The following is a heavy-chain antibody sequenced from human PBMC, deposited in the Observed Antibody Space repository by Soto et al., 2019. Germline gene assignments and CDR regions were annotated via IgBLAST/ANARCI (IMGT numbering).Heavy chain of an antibody. D-gene: IGHD3-10*02. CDR3: ARDQYCNVPTCLGYPDI. Sequence: QVQLLQSGAEVKKPGSSVKVSCHASGDTFTTHTITWVRQAPGQGLEWVGRIIPLLGLTDYAQKFQGRVVITADKSTSTTDISLSRLTFEHSALYYLARDQYCNVPTCLGYPDIWGTGTAVTVSS. J-gene: IGHJ6*03. CDR2: IIPLLGLT. V-gene: IGHV1-69*08. CDR1: GDTFTTHT.